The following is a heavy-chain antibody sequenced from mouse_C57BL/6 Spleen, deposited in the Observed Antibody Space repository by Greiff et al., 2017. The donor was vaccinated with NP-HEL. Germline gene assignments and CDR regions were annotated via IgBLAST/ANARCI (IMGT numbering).Heavy chain of an antibody. CDR2: IDPSDSYT. D-gene: IGHD1-1*01. V-gene: IGHV1-69*01. CDR3: ARKGYDGSSYWDFDV. Sequence: VQLQQSGAELVMPGASVKLSCKASGYTFTSYWMHWVEQRPGQGLEWIGEIDPSDSYTNSNQKFKGKSTLTVDKSSSTAYRQLSSLTSEDSAVYYCARKGYDGSSYWDFDVWGTGTTVTVSS. CDR1: GYTFTSYW. J-gene: IGHJ1*03.